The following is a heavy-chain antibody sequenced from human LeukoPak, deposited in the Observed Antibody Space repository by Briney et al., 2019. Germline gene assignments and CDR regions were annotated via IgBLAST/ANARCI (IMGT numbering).Heavy chain of an antibody. CDR3: ARVSRLRNPRTLDL. D-gene: IGHD3-16*02. Sequence: GGSLRLSCAASGFTFSSDAMTWVRQAPGKGLEWVSSIDGSGGFTYYADSVKGRFTISRDNSKNTLYLQMSSLRVEDTAVYYCARVSRLRNPRTLDLWGQGTLVTVSS. CDR1: GFTFSSDA. V-gene: IGHV3-23*01. CDR2: IDGSGGFT. J-gene: IGHJ5*02.